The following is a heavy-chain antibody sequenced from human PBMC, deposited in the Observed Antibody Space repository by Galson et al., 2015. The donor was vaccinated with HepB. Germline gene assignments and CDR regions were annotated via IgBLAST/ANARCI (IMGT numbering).Heavy chain of an antibody. CDR3: TRGSQSSGWYASDY. CDR1: GFTFDDHT. D-gene: IGHD6-19*01. Sequence: SLRLSCAASGFTFDDHTMQWVRQVPGKGLEWISLISWDAVSTYYADSVKGRFAISRDNNKNSLYLQMNSQKTEDTAFYYCTRGSQSSGWYASDYWGQGTLVIVSS. CDR2: ISWDAVST. V-gene: IGHV3-43*01. J-gene: IGHJ4*02.